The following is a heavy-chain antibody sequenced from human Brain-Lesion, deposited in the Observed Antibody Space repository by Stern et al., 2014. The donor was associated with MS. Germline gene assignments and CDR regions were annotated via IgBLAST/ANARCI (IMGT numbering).Heavy chain of an antibody. D-gene: IGHD5-12*01. V-gene: IGHV4-39*01. Sequence: VQLVESGPGLVKPSETLSLTCSVSGGSISRSTYYWGWIRQPPGKGLEWIGSIYYSGTTYYNPSLKSRVTIDTSTTQFPLGLNSVTAADTAVYYCARHDGWLPHYWSQGTLVTVSS. CDR3: ARHDGWLPHY. CDR2: IYYSGTT. J-gene: IGHJ4*02. CDR1: GGSISRSTYY.